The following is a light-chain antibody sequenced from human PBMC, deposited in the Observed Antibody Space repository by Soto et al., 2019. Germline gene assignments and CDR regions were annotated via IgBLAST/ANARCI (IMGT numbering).Light chain of an antibody. V-gene: IGKV3-20*01. CDR1: QSVSSSY. Sequence: EIVLTQSPGTLSLSPGERATLSCRASQSVSSSYLAWYQQKPGQAPRLLIYGASSSATGIPDRFSCSGSGTDFTLTISRLEPEDFAVYYCHQYGSSPLFGQGTRLEIK. CDR3: HQYGSSPL. J-gene: IGKJ5*01. CDR2: GAS.